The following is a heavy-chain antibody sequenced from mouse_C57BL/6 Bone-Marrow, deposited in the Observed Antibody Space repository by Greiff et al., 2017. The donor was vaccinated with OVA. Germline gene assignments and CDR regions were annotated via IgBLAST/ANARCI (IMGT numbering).Heavy chain of an antibody. J-gene: IGHJ3*01. V-gene: IGHV10-1*01. Sequence: EVQLVESGGGLVQPKGSLKLSCAASGFSFNTYAMNWVRQAPGKGLEWVARIRSKSNNYATYYADSVKDRFTISRDDSESMLYLQMNNLKTEDTAMYYCVRQGYRDGYSWFAYWGQGTLVTVSA. CDR3: VRQGYRDGYSWFAY. CDR1: GFSFNTYA. D-gene: IGHD2-3*01. CDR2: IRSKSNNYAT.